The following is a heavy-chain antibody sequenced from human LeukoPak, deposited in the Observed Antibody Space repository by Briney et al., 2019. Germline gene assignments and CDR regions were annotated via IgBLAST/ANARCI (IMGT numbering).Heavy chain of an antibody. V-gene: IGHV3-30*02. J-gene: IGHJ4*02. CDR1: GFTFSSYG. D-gene: IGHD2-15*01. CDR2: IRYDGSNK. Sequence: GGPLRLSCAASGFTFSSYGMHWVRQAPGKGLEWVAFIRYDGSNKYYADSVKGRFTISRDNSKNTLYLQMNSLRAEDTAVYYCAKDSTGYCSGGSCYDFDYWGQGTLVTVSS. CDR3: AKDSTGYCSGGSCYDFDY.